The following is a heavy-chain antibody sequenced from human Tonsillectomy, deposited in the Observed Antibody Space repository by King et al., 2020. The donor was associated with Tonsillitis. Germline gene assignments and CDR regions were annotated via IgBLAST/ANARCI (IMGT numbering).Heavy chain of an antibody. D-gene: IGHD6-19*01. CDR3: VRAFTIAVAGPYFDY. J-gene: IGHJ4*02. Sequence: QLVQSGAEVKKPGASVKVSCKASGYTFSSYAMHWVRQAPGQRLEWMGWINAGNGNTKYSQKFQGRVTITRDTSASTAYMELSSLRSEDTAVYYCVRAFTIAVAGPYFDYGGQGTLVTVSS. V-gene: IGHV1-3*01. CDR2: INAGNGNT. CDR1: GYTFSSYA.